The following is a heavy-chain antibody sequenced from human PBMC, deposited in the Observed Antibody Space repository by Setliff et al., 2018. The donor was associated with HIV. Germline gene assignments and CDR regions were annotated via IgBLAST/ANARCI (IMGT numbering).Heavy chain of an antibody. J-gene: IGHJ6*03. Sequence: ASETLSLTCGIYGGSFSDYYWSWIRQPPGKGLEWIGEIDHRGRPKYNPSLNSRVTMSVDKSRNQLSLKVSSVTAADTAVYYCARVSIPYWYSIPRDYYYYMDVWGEGTTVTVSS. CDR1: GGSFSDYY. D-gene: IGHD2-8*02. CDR3: ARVSIPYWYSIPRDYYYYMDV. CDR2: IDHRGRP. V-gene: IGHV4-34*01.